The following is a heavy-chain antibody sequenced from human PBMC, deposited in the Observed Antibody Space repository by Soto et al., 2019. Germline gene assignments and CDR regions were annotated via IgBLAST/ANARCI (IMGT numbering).Heavy chain of an antibody. CDR2: IYYNGNT. Sequence: SETLSLTCTVAGGSISTYYCSWIRQSPGKGLEWIGYIYYNGNTNYNPSLKSRLTMSVDTSKNQFSLKLSSVTAADTAVYYCARDLGVMAYYYYGMDVWGQETTVTVSS. V-gene: IGHV4-59*01. CDR3: ARDLGVMAYYYYGMDV. CDR1: GGSISTYY. D-gene: IGHD2-21*01. J-gene: IGHJ6*02.